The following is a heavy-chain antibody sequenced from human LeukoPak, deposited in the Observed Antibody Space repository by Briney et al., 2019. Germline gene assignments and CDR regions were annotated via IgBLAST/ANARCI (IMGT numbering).Heavy chain of an antibody. Sequence: ASVTVSCKASGYTFTGYDINWVRQATGQGLEWMGWMNPNSGNTGYAQKFQGRVTMTRNTSISTAYMELSSLRSEDTAVYYCARLSDYYAGLDPWGQGTLVTVSS. V-gene: IGHV1-8*01. D-gene: IGHD3-10*01. CDR2: MNPNSGNT. J-gene: IGHJ5*02. CDR1: GYTFTGYD. CDR3: ARLSDYYAGLDP.